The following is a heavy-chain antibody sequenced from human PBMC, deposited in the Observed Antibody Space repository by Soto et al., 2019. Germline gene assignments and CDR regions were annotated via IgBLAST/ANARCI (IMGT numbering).Heavy chain of an antibody. V-gene: IGHV1-69*06. D-gene: IGHD3-3*01. CDR2: IIPIFGTA. J-gene: IGHJ6*02. CDR3: ATQPNTTYYDFWGGYGMDV. Sequence: QVQLVQSGAEVKKPGSSVKVSCKASGGTFSSYAISWVRQAPGQGLEWMGGIIPIFGTANYAQKFQGRVTITADKSTSTAYMELSSLRSEDTAMYYCATQPNTTYYDFWGGYGMDVWGQGTTVTVSS. CDR1: GGTFSSYA.